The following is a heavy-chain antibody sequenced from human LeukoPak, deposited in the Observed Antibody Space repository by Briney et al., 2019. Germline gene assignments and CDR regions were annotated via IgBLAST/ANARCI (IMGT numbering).Heavy chain of an antibody. J-gene: IGHJ4*02. Sequence: PGGSLRLSCAASGFTFSSYAMSWVRQAPGKGLEWVSAISGSGGSTYYADSVKGRFTISRDNSKNTLYLQMNSPRAEDTAVYYCAKMGHYYDSSGYVYWGQGTLVTVSS. CDR3: AKMGHYYDSSGYVY. V-gene: IGHV3-23*01. CDR2: ISGSGGST. D-gene: IGHD3-22*01. CDR1: GFTFSSYA.